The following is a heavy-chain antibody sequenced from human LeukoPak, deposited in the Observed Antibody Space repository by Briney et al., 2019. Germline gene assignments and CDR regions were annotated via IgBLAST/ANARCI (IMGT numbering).Heavy chain of an antibody. D-gene: IGHD3-22*01. V-gene: IGHV1-18*01. J-gene: IGHJ5*02. CDR1: GYTFTSYG. CDR3: ARDRDTMMEDKGFDP. Sequence: ASVKVSCKASGYTFTSYGISWVRQAPGQGLEWMGWIGAYNGNTNYAQKLQGRVTMTTDTSTSTAYMELRSLRSDDTAVYYCARDRDTMMEDKGFDPWGQGTLVTVPS. CDR2: IGAYNGNT.